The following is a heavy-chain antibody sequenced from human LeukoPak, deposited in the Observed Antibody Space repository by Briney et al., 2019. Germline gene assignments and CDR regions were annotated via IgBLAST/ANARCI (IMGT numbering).Heavy chain of an antibody. CDR1: GGSISSYF. CDR3: ARREKGAFDF. D-gene: IGHD1-26*01. Sequence: SETLSLTCTVSGGSISSYFWSWVRQPPGKRLEWIGYIYYTGSTNYNPSLKSRVTISVDTSKNQFSLKPSSMTAADTAVYYCARREKGAFDFWGQGTMVTVSS. J-gene: IGHJ3*01. V-gene: IGHV4-59*08. CDR2: IYYTGST.